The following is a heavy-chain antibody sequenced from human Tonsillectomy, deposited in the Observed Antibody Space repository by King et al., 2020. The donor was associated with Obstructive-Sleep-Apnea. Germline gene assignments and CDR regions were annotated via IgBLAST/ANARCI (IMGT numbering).Heavy chain of an antibody. D-gene: IGHD1-26*01. Sequence: QLVQSGAEMKKPGSSVKVSCKASGGTFSNYAIIWLRQAPGQGLEWMGGIIPILGVANHAQKFKGRVTIAADKSTNTSYMELGSLTSEDTAVYYCARYVVGTVGATVGATDPPEYYFHYWGQGTLVTVSS. CDR3: ARYVVGTVGATVGATDPPEYYFHY. CDR2: IIPILGVA. J-gene: IGHJ4*02. CDR1: GGTFSNYA. V-gene: IGHV1-69*09.